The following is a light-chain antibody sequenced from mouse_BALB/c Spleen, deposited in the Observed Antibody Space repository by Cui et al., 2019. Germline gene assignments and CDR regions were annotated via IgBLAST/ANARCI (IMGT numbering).Light chain of an antibody. CDR1: SSVSY. CDR3: QQWSSYPLT. J-gene: IGKJ5*01. CDR2: DTS. Sequence: QIVLTQSPAIMSASPGEKVTMTCSASSSVSYMYWYQQKPGSSPRLLIYDTSNLASGVPVRFSGSGSGTSYSLTISRMEAEDAATYYCQQWSSYPLTFGAGTKRELK. V-gene: IGKV4-55*01.